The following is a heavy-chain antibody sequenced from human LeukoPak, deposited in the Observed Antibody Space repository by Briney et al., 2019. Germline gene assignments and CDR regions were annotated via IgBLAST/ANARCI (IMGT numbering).Heavy chain of an antibody. V-gene: IGHV4-59*08. CDR1: GGSISSYY. J-gene: IGHJ4*02. CDR3: ARQRSSTWSLGY. D-gene: IGHD6-13*01. Sequence: SETLSLTCTVSGGSISSYYWSWIRQPPRKALEWIGYVYYSGSTNYNPSLKSRVTISVDTSKNQFSLKLSSVTAADTAVYFCARQRSSTWSLGYWGQGTLVTVSS. CDR2: VYYSGST.